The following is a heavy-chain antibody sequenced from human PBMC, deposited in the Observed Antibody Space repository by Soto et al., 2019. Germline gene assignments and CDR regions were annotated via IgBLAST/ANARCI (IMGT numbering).Heavy chain of an antibody. CDR1: GYTFSNYG. CDR2: ISAYNGNT. J-gene: IGHJ4*02. Sequence: QVQLVQSGAEVKKPGASVKVSCKASGYTFSNYGISWVRQAPGQGLEWMGWISAYNGNTKYAQKLQGRVTMTTDTSTSTAYRELRSLRSDDTAVYYCSRDSPPVDYWGQGTLVTVSS. V-gene: IGHV1-18*01. CDR3: SRDSPPVDY.